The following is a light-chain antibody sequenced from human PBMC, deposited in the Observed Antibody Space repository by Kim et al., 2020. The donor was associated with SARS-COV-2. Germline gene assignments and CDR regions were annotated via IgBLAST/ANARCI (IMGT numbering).Light chain of an antibody. Sequence: EIVLTQSPGTLSLSPGERATLSCRASQSVSSSYLAWYQQKPGQAPRLLIYDASSRATGIPDRFSGSGSGTDFTLTISRLEPEDFAVYYCQQYCSAPRTFGQGTKLEI. CDR1: QSVSSSY. CDR2: DAS. J-gene: IGKJ2*01. CDR3: QQYCSAPRT. V-gene: IGKV3-20*01.